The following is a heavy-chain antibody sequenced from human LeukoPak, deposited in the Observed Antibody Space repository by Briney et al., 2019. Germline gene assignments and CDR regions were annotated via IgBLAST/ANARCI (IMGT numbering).Heavy chain of an antibody. D-gene: IGHD5-12*01. CDR1: GFTSTNYA. V-gene: IGHV3-23*01. Sequence: GGSLRLSCAASGFTSTNYAMNWVRQAPGKGLEWVSVLIGSSGSTDYADSVKGRFTISRDNSRNTVFLQMNSLRAEDTAIYYCAKGAYDYIEIGYFDSSGQGTLVTVSS. CDR3: AKGAYDYIEIGYFDS. CDR2: LIGSSGST. J-gene: IGHJ4*02.